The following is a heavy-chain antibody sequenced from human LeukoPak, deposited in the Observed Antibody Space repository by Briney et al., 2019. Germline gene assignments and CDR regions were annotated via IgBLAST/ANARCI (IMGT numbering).Heavy chain of an antibody. CDR2: IYYSGST. D-gene: IGHD3-22*01. Sequence: SETLSLTCTVSGGSISSYYWGWIRQPPGKGLEWIGYIYYSGSTNYNPSLKSRVTISVDTSKNQFSLKLSSVTAADTAVYYCARSLEYYYDSSGYYPFDYWGQGTLVTVSS. V-gene: IGHV4-59*01. CDR1: GGSISSYY. J-gene: IGHJ4*02. CDR3: ARSLEYYYDSSGYYPFDY.